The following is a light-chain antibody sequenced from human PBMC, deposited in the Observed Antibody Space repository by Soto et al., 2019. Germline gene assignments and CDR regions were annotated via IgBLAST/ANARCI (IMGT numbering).Light chain of an antibody. J-gene: IGKJ1*01. Sequence: IVLTQSPRILSLSPGETAPLSCSASKSVSNDVLAWYQQKPGQDPRLLIYGASTGATDVPVRFSGSGSGADFTLSISRLEPEDFAVYYCQQYGSSPPRTFGQGTKVEIK. V-gene: IGKV3-20*01. CDR1: KSVSNDV. CDR2: GAS. CDR3: QQYGSSPPRT.